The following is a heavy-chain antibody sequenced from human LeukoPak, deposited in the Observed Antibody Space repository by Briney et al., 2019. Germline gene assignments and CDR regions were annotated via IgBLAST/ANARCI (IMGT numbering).Heavy chain of an antibody. J-gene: IGHJ4*02. CDR1: GFTFSSYA. CDR2: ISYDGSNK. V-gene: IGHV3-30-3*01. Sequence: PGGSLRLSCAASGFTFSSYAMHWVRQAPGKGLEWVAVISYDGSNKYYADSVKGRFTIPRDNSKNTLYLQMNSLRAEDTAVYYCARDKAAISLFDYWGQGTLVTVSS. D-gene: IGHD6-25*01. CDR3: ARDKAAISLFDY.